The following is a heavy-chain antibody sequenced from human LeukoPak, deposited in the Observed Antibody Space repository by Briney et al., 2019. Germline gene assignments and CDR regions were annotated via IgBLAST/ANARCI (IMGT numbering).Heavy chain of an antibody. J-gene: IGHJ4*02. Sequence: GGSLRLSCAASGFTFSSYSMNWVRQAPGKGLEWVTFIRYDGSNKYYADSVKGRFTISRDNSKNTLYLQMNSLRAEDTAVYYCAKGSITAAGTSFFDYWGQGTLVTVSS. CDR2: IRYDGSNK. V-gene: IGHV3-30*02. CDR3: AKGSITAAGTSFFDY. CDR1: GFTFSSYS. D-gene: IGHD6-13*01.